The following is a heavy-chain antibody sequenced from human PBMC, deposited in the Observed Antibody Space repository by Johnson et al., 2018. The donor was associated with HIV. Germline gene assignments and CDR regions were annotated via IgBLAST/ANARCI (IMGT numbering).Heavy chain of an antibody. CDR1: GFTVSSNY. Sequence: VQLVESGGGLVQPGGSLRLSCAASGFTVSSNYMSWVRQAPGKGLEWVAFTRHDGSNKYYVDSVKGRFTISRDNAKNSLYLQMNSLRAEDTAVYYCAKGACTGGVCRYLRGAFDIWGQGTMVTVSS. CDR3: AKGACTGGVCRYLRGAFDI. J-gene: IGHJ3*02. CDR2: TRHDGSNK. V-gene: IGHV3-7*01. D-gene: IGHD2-8*02.